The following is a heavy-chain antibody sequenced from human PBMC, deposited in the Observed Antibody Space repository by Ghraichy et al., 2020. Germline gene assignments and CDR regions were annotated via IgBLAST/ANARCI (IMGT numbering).Heavy chain of an antibody. CDR2: ISGSGGST. Sequence: GGSLRLSCAASGFTFSSYAMSWVRQAPGKGLEWVSAISGSGGSTYYADSVKGRFTISRDNSKNTLYLQMNSLRAEDTAVYYCAKEQVGMTTVVTPAGYWGQGTLVTVSS. CDR3: AKEQVGMTTVVTPAGY. J-gene: IGHJ4*02. V-gene: IGHV3-23*01. CDR1: GFTFSSYA. D-gene: IGHD4-23*01.